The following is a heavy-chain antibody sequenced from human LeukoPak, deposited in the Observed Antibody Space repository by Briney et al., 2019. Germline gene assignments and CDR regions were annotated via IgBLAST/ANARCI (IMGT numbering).Heavy chain of an antibody. D-gene: IGHD6-13*01. Sequence: GGSLRLSCAASGFTFSDSYMTWVRQAPGKGVEWVAYISGSGHDINYSESAKGRFTISRDNAKNSLYLQMKSLRAEDTAVYYCARLVRYYYYMDVWGKGTTVTISS. J-gene: IGHJ6*03. CDR2: ISGSGHDI. V-gene: IGHV3-11*04. CDR1: GFTFSDSY. CDR3: ARLVRYYYYMDV.